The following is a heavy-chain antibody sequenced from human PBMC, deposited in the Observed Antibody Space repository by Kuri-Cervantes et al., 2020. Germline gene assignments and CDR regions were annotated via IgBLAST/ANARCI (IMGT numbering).Heavy chain of an antibody. CDR3: ARSTWIQPQGE. CDR2: IYYSGST. J-gene: IGHJ4*02. Sequence: LRLSCTVSGGSISSGDYYWSWIRQPPGKGLEWIGYIYYSGSTYYNPSLKSRVTISVDTSKNQFSLKLSSVTAADTAVYYCARSTWIQPQGEWSQGTLVTVSS. CDR1: GGSISSGDYY. D-gene: IGHD5-18*01. V-gene: IGHV4-30-4*01.